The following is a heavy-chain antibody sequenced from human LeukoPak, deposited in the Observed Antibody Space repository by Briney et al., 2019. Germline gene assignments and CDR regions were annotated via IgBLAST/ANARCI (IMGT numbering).Heavy chain of an antibody. Sequence: GGSLRLSCAASGFTFSSYGMHWVRQAPGKGLEWVAVIWYDGSNKYYADSVKGRFTISSDNYKNTLYLQMNSLRAEDTAVYYCARKSAVASDYWGQGTLVTVSS. V-gene: IGHV3-33*01. J-gene: IGHJ4*02. CDR2: IWYDGSNK. CDR1: GFTFSSYG. D-gene: IGHD6-19*01. CDR3: ARKSAVASDY.